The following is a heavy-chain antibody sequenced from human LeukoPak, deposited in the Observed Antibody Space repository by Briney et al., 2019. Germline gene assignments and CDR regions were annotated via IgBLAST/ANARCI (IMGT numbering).Heavy chain of an antibody. CDR3: ARNQDYGVYNSVGAFDI. D-gene: IGHD4-17*01. CDR1: GFTFSSYG. Sequence: GGSLRLSCAASGFTFSSYGMHWVRQAPSKGLEWVAVIWYDGSNKYYADSVKGRFTISRDNSKNTLYLQMNSLRAEDTAVYYCARNQDYGVYNSVGAFDIWGQGTMVTVSS. CDR2: IWYDGSNK. V-gene: IGHV3-33*01. J-gene: IGHJ3*02.